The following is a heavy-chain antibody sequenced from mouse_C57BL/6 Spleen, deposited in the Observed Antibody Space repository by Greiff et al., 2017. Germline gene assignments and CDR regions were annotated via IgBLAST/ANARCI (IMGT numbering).Heavy chain of an antibody. CDR1: GYTFTEYT. CDR2: FYPGSGSI. J-gene: IGHJ3*01. V-gene: IGHV1-62-2*01. CDR3: ARHEDEGYYDFPWFAY. Sequence: QVQLKQSGAELVKPGASVKLSCKASGYTFTEYTIHWVKQRSGQGLEWIGWFYPGSGSIKYNEKFKDKATLTADKSSSTVYMELSRLTSEDSAVYFFARHEDEGYYDFPWFAYWGQGTLVTVSA. D-gene: IGHD2-4*01.